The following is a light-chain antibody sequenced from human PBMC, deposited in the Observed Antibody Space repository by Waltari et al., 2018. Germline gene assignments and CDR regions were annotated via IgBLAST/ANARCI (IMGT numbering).Light chain of an antibody. J-gene: IGKJ2*01. CDR2: GAS. Sequence: ETVLTQSPGTLSLSPGERATLSCRASQSVTSNYLAWYQQKPGQAPRLLIYGASNRATGIPDRFSGSGSGTEFTLTISRLEPEDFAVYYCQQYNNWPPQYTFGQGTKLEIK. V-gene: IGKV3-20*01. CDR1: QSVTSNY. CDR3: QQYNNWPPQYT.